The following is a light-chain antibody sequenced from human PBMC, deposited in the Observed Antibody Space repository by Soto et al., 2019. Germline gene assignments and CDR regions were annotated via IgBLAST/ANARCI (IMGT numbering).Light chain of an antibody. CDR2: GAS. CDR1: QSVSSRY. J-gene: IGKJ4*01. CDR3: QQYGSSTRLT. V-gene: IGKV3-20*01. Sequence: EIVLTQSPGTLSLSPGERATLSCRASQSVSSGASQSVSSRYLAWYRQKPGQAPSLLIYGASSRATRIPDRFCGSGSWTDYTLSISRLEPEDVAVYYCQQYGSSTRLTFGGGTKVEI.